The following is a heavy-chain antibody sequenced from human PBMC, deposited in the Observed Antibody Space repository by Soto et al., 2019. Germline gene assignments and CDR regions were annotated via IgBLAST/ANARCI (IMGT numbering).Heavy chain of an antibody. CDR3: ARGYCTNGVCPYGMDV. Sequence: ASVKVSCKASGYTLTGYYMHWVRQAPGQGLEWMGWINPNSGGTNYAQKFQGWVTMTRDTSISTAYMELSRLRSDDTAVYYCARGYCTNGVCPYGMDVWGQGTTVTVSS. V-gene: IGHV1-2*04. CDR2: INPNSGGT. CDR1: GYTLTGYY. J-gene: IGHJ6*02. D-gene: IGHD2-8*01.